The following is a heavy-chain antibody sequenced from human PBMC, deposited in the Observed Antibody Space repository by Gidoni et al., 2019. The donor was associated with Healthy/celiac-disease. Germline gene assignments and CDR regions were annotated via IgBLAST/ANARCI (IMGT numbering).Heavy chain of an antibody. V-gene: IGHV4-34*01. CDR3: ARVRWRYSSSPPLNFDY. D-gene: IGHD6-6*01. J-gene: IGHJ4*02. CDR2: INHSGST. CDR1: GGSFSGYY. Sequence: QVQLQQWGAGLLKPSETLSLTCAVYGGSFSGYYWSWIRQPPGKGLEWIGEINHSGSTNYNPSLKSRVTISVDTSKNQFSLKLSSVTAADTAVYYCARVRWRYSSSPPLNFDYWGQGTLVTVSS.